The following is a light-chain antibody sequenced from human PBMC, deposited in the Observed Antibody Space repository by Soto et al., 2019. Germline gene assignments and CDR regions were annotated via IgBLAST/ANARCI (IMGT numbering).Light chain of an antibody. CDR3: AAWDDSLTVV. J-gene: IGLJ2*01. CDR2: SDN. Sequence: QLVLTQPPSASGTPGQRVTISCSGSSSNIGSYTVNWYQHLPGTAPKVLIYSDNQRPSGVPDRFSGSKSGTSASLAISGLQSEDEADYYCAAWDDSLTVVFGGGTKLTVL. V-gene: IGLV1-44*01. CDR1: SSNIGSYT.